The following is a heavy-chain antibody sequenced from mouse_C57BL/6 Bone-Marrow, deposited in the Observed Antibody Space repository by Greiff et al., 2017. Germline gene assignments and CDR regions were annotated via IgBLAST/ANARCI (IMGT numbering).Heavy chain of an antibody. CDR1: GYTFTSYW. Sequence: QVQLQQPGAELVKPGASVKLSCKASGYTFTSYWMQWVKQRPGQGLEWIGAIDPSDCYINYNQKVKGKATLTVDTSSSTAYMQLSSLTSEDSAVYYCARGGDYYFDYWGQGTTLTVSS. CDR2: IDPSDCYI. J-gene: IGHJ2*01. V-gene: IGHV1-50*01. D-gene: IGHD2-13*01. CDR3: ARGGDYYFDY.